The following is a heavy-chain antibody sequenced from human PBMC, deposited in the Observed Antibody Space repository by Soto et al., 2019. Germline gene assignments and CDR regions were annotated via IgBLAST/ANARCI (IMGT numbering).Heavy chain of an antibody. J-gene: IGHJ4*02. Sequence: PGGSLRLSCAASGFTFSSYAMSWVRQAPGKGLEWVSAISGSGGSTYYADSVKGRFTISRDNSKNTLCLQMNSLRAKDTAVYYCAKGHRDDFWSGYYDFDYWGQGTLVTVSS. V-gene: IGHV3-23*01. CDR2: ISGSGGST. CDR3: AKGHRDDFWSGYYDFDY. CDR1: GFTFSSYA. D-gene: IGHD3-3*01.